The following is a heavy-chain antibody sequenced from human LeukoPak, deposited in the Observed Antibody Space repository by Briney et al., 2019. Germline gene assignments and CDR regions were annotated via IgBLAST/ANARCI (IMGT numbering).Heavy chain of an antibody. CDR2: IYYSGST. D-gene: IGHD2-2*01. J-gene: IGHJ4*02. Sequence: SQTLSLTCTVSGGSISSGGYYWSWIRQPPGKGLEWIGSIYYSGSTYYNPSLKSRVTILVDRSKNQFSLNLTSVTAADTAVYFCARAPRAYCSTTGSCFQDYWGQGTLVTVSS. CDR3: ARAPRAYCSTTGSCFQDY. CDR1: GGSISSGGYY. V-gene: IGHV4-39*07.